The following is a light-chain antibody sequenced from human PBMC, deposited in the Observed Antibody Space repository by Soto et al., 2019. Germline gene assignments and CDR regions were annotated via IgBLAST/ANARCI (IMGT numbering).Light chain of an antibody. CDR1: QSVSSSY. CDR3: QQYGSSPWT. CDR2: GAS. Sequence: EIVLTQSPGTLSLSPGERATLSCRASQSVSSSYLAWYQQKPGQAPRPLIYGASSRAIGIPDRFSGSGSGTDFILTISRLEPEDFAVYYCQQYGSSPWTFGQGTKVAIK. J-gene: IGKJ1*01. V-gene: IGKV3-20*01.